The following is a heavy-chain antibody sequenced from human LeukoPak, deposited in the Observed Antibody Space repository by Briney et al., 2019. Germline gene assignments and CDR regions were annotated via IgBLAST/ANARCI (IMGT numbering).Heavy chain of an antibody. CDR3: ARASIAAAGPHDVFDI. Sequence: GGSLRLSCAASGFTFSSYVMHWVRQAPGKGLEWVAVISYDGSNKYYADSVKGRFTISRDNSKNTLYLQMNSLRAEDTAVYYCARASIAAAGPHDVFDIWGQGTMVTVSS. J-gene: IGHJ3*02. D-gene: IGHD6-13*01. V-gene: IGHV3-30-3*01. CDR2: ISYDGSNK. CDR1: GFTFSSYV.